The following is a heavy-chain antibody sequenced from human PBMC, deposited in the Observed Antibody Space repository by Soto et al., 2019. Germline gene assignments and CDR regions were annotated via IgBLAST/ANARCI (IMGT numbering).Heavy chain of an antibody. CDR3: ASQRGYSYGQRASYYYGMDV. CDR2: TYYRSKWYN. Sequence: PSQTLSLTCAISGDSVSTNSATWDWIRQSPSRGLEWLGRTYYRSKWYNDYAVSVKGRITINPDTSNNQFSLQLNSVTPDDTAVYYCASQRGYSYGQRASYYYGMDVWGQGTTVTVSS. CDR1: GDSVSTNSAT. J-gene: IGHJ6*02. V-gene: IGHV6-1*01. D-gene: IGHD5-18*01.